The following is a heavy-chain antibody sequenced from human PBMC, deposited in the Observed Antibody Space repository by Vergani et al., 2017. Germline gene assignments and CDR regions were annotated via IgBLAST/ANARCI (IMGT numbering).Heavy chain of an antibody. CDR2: IWYDGSKE. J-gene: IGHJ4*02. CDR3: AKDCGAYIGGDCYSTYFDY. CDR1: GFTLSSHA. D-gene: IGHD2-21*02. Sequence: QVQLEESGGGVVQPGRSLRLSCAGSGFTLSSHAMHWVRQAPGKGLEWVAFIWYDGSKEYYADSVKGRFTISRDNSKNSLYLQMNSLRTEDTALYYCAKDCGAYIGGDCYSTYFDYWGQGTLVTVSS. V-gene: IGHV3-33*03.